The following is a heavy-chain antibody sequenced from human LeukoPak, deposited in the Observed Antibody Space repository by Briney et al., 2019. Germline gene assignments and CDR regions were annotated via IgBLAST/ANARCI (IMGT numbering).Heavy chain of an antibody. CDR3: AKDLGGITFGGVIVNPPPARPFDY. D-gene: IGHD3-16*02. J-gene: IGHJ4*02. Sequence: GGSLRLSCEVSGFTFSNYAMSWVRQAPGKGLEWVSTISGSGGSTYYADSVKGRFTISRDNAKNSLYLQMNSLRAEDTAVYYCAKDLGGITFGGVIVNPPPARPFDYWGQGTLVTVSS. CDR2: ISGSGGST. CDR1: GFTFSNYA. V-gene: IGHV3-23*01.